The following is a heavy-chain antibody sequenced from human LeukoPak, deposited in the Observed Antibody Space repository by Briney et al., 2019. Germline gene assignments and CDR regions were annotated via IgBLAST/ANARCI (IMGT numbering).Heavy chain of an antibody. V-gene: IGHV3-7*01. CDR2: INQDGSDK. CDR3: VGGDY. J-gene: IGHJ4*02. Sequence: GGSETLSHVARELTLSSNWVNLVRHGIMKGLECVANINQDGSDKYYVDSVKGRFTISRDNTKNSLYLQMNSLRAEDTAVYYCVGGDYWGQGTLVTVSS. CDR1: ELTLSSNW.